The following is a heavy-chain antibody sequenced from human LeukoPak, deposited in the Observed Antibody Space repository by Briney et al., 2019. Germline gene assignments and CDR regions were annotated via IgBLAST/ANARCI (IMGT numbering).Heavy chain of an antibody. CDR2: INPSGGST. Sequence: GASVKVSCKASGYTFTSYYMHWVRQAPGQGLEWMRIINPSGGSTSYAQKFQGRVTMTRNTSISTAYMELSSLRSEDTAVYYCARARIAVATFDPWGQGTLVTVSS. CDR3: ARARIAVATFDP. J-gene: IGHJ5*02. V-gene: IGHV1-46*01. D-gene: IGHD6-19*01. CDR1: GYTFTSYY.